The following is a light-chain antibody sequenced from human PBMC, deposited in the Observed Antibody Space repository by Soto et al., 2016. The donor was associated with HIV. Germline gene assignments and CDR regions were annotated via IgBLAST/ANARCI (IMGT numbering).Light chain of an antibody. V-gene: IGLV3-21*03. CDR2: DDR. J-gene: IGLJ2*01. CDR3: QVWDSRSDGL. Sequence: SYELTQPSSVSVAPGKAATITCGGKNIGSQDIHWYQQKPGQAPVSVVYDDRARPSGIPDRFSGSHSGDTATLTISRVEVGDEADYYCQVWDSRSDGLFGGGTRLTVL. CDR1: NIGSQD.